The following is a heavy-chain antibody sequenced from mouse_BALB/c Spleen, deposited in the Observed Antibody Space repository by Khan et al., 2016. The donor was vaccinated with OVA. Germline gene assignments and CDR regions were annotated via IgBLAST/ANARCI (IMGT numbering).Heavy chain of an antibody. CDR3: VRGGYWGFAY. CDR2: ILPGSVST. CDR1: GYTFSSYW. D-gene: IGHD2-3*01. V-gene: IGHV1-9*01. Sequence: QVQLQQSGAELMKPGASVKISCKATGYTFSSYWIEWVKQRPGHGLEWIGDILPGSVSTNYNEKFQGKATFTADTSSKTAYMQLSSLTSDDSAVYYCVRGGYWGFAYWRQGTLVTVSA. J-gene: IGHJ3*01.